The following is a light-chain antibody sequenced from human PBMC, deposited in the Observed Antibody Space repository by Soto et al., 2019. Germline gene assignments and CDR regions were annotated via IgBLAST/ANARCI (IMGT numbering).Light chain of an antibody. V-gene: IGKV3-11*01. CDR3: QHYGGWPIT. J-gene: IGKJ5*01. Sequence: EIVLTQSPATVSLSPGERATLSCRASQSVSSYLAWYQHKPGQAPRLLIYNTSTRATGIPDRFSGSGSGTDFTLSISGLEPEDFAVYYCQHYGGWPITFGQGTRLEIK. CDR2: NTS. CDR1: QSVSSY.